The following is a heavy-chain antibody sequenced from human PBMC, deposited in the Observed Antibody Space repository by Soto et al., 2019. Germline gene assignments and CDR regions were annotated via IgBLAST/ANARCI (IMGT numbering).Heavy chain of an antibody. V-gene: IGHV1-18*01. CDR3: ASWGALYYYDSRGYSPKDAFDI. CDR2: ISAYNGNT. CDR1: GYSFTSYG. Sequence: ASLKVSCTASGYSFTSYGISWVLQAPGQGLEWMGWISAYNGNTNYAQKLQGRVTMTTDTSTSTAYMELRSLRSEDTAVYYCASWGALYYYDSRGYSPKDAFDIWGQGTMVTVSS. J-gene: IGHJ3*02. D-gene: IGHD3-22*01.